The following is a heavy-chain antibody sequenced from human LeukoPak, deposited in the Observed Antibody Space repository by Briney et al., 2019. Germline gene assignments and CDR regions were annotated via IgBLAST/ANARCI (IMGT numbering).Heavy chain of an antibody. J-gene: IGHJ1*01. CDR2: IHPRSGET. Sequence: EASVKVSCKASGYSFTAFYIHWVRQAPGQGLEWMGWIHPRSGETNYAYKFRGRVTMTRDTSISTAYMDLGSLGSDDTAVYYCAREGEYGLWSYYRGCVGSCGQGTLVTVSS. CDR1: GYSFTAFY. D-gene: IGHD3-10*01. CDR3: AREGEYGLWSYYRGCVGS. V-gene: IGHV1-2*02.